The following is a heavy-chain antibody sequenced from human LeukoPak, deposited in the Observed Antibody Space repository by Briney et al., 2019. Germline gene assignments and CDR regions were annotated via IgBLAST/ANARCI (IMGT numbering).Heavy chain of an antibody. CDR3: ARVSMVWDAFAI. Sequence: ASVKVSCKASGYTFTSYGISWVRQAPGQGLAWMGWISAYNGNTNYAQKLQGRVTMTTDTSTSTAYMELRSLRSDDTAVYYCARVSMVWDAFAIWGQGTMVTVSS. D-gene: IGHD2-8*01. CDR1: GYTFTSYG. J-gene: IGHJ3*02. CDR2: ISAYNGNT. V-gene: IGHV1-18*01.